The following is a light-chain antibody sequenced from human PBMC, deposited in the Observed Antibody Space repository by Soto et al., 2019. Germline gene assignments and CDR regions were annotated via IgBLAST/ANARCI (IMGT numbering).Light chain of an antibody. CDR1: SSNIGSNT. J-gene: IGLJ1*01. V-gene: IGLV1-44*01. CDR3: AAWDDSLNGYV. Sequence: QSVLTQPPSASGTPGQRVTISCSGSSSNIGSNTVNWYQQLPGTAPKLLIYSNNQRPSGVPDRFSGSKSGTSASLAISGLQSEDYVEYYCAAWDDSLNGYVFGPGTNLTVL. CDR2: SNN.